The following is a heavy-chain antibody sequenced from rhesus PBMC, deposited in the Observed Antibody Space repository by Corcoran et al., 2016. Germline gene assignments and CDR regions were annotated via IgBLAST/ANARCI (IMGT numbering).Heavy chain of an antibody. D-gene: IGHD4-17*01. CDR1: GGSISSSY. CDR3: ARAPTGNLDFAY. Sequence: QLQLQESGPGLVKPSETLSVTCAVSGGSISSSYWSWIRQAPGKGLEWIGYIDGSGSSTNFNPSLKSRVPLSVDASKNQRSLKLSAVTAADTAVYYCARAPTGNLDFAYWGQGVLVTVSS. J-gene: IGHJ4*01. CDR2: IDGSGSST. V-gene: IGHV4-169*01.